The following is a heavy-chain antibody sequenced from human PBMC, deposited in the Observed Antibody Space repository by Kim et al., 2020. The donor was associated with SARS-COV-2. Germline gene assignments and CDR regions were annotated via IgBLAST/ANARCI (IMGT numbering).Heavy chain of an antibody. CDR1: GFTVSAYS. J-gene: IGHJ5*01. V-gene: IGHV3-23*01. D-gene: IGHD6-19*01. CDR3: SESDPRSGGSPLES. Sequence: GGSLRLSCAASGFTVSAYSMSWVRQAPGGGLEWVATMNNRGNAYYWIASEGRCTIFINSSENMLLLQMENLQTEDTASYYCSESDPRSGGSPLESWGQGT. CDR2: TMNNRGNA.